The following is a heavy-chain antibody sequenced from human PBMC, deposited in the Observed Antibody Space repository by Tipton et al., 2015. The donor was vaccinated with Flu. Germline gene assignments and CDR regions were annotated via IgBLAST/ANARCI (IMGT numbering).Heavy chain of an antibody. V-gene: IGHV3-74*01. D-gene: IGHD1-26*01. CDR2: IDNDGSDT. CDR3: ASKGGLFQMRSTFDF. Sequence: GSLRLSCAASGLSFTDHWMHWVRQTAGKGLVWVSYIDNDGSDTAYADSVKGRFTISRDNSKNTVYLQMNSLRAEDTAVYYCASKGGLFQMRSTFDFWGQGTMVTVSS. CDR1: GLSFTDHW. J-gene: IGHJ4*02.